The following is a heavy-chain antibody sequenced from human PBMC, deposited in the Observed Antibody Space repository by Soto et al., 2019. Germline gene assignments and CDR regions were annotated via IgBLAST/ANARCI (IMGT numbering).Heavy chain of an antibody. V-gene: IGHV1-3*05. Sequence: QVQLVQSGAEEKKPGSSVKVSFKASGYTFTGYAMHWVRQAPGQRLEWMGWINAGNGNTKYSQKFQGRVTITRDTSASAAYMELSSLSSEDTAVYYFARAVAVAADFDYWGQVTLVTVSS. D-gene: IGHD6-19*01. CDR3: ARAVAVAADFDY. J-gene: IGHJ4*02. CDR1: GYTFTGYA. CDR2: INAGNGNT.